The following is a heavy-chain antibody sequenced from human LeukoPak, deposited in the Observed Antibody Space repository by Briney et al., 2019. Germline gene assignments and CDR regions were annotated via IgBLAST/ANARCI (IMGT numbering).Heavy chain of an antibody. CDR3: ASGQFLVSNDY. D-gene: IGHD5/OR15-5a*01. J-gene: IGHJ4*02. CDR1: GGSVSGGSYY. V-gene: IGHV4-61*01. CDR2: FYYTGST. Sequence: PSETLSLTCTVSGGSVSGGSYYWSWIRQPLGKGLEWIGYFYYTGSTNYNPSLKSRVTISVDTSKNQFSLRLSSVTAADTAVYYCASGQFLVSNDYWGQGILVTVSS.